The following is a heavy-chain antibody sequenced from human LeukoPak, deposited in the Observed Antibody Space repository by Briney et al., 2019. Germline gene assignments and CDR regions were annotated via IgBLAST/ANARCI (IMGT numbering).Heavy chain of an antibody. V-gene: IGHV3-23*01. D-gene: IGHD1-1*01. Sequence: GGSLRLSCAASGFTFSSYAMSWVRQAPGKGLEWVSAISGSGGSTYYADSVKGRFTISRDNSKNTLYLQMNSLRAEDTAVYYCATDDKKTSSEYNWFDPWGQGTLVTVSS. J-gene: IGHJ5*02. CDR1: GFTFSSYA. CDR2: ISGSGGST. CDR3: ATDDKKTSSEYNWFDP.